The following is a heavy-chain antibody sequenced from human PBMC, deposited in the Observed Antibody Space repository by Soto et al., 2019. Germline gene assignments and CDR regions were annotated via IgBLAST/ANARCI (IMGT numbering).Heavy chain of an antibody. Sequence: AGGSLRLSCAASGFTFDDYGMSWVRQAPGKGLEWVSGINWNGGSTGYADSVKGRFTISRDNAKNSLYLQMNSLRAEDTALYYCARHMYDILTGYYRKKGSFDAFDIWGQGTMVTVSS. V-gene: IGHV3-20*04. CDR1: GFTFDDYG. J-gene: IGHJ3*02. CDR2: INWNGGST. CDR3: ARHMYDILTGYYRKKGSFDAFDI. D-gene: IGHD3-9*01.